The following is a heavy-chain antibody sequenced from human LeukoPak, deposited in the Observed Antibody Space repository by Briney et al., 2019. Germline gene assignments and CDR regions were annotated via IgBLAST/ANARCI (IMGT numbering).Heavy chain of an antibody. CDR1: GGTFSSYA. J-gene: IGHJ6*03. Sequence: SVKVSCKASGGTFSSYAISWVRQAPGQGLEWMGGIIPILGTANYAQKFQGRVTITAGESTSTAYMDLSSLRSEDTAVYYCASTGGYCSSTSCYDGGDYYYYYMDVWGKGTTVTVSS. CDR3: ASTGGYCSSTSCYDGGDYYYYYMDV. D-gene: IGHD2-2*01. V-gene: IGHV1-69*13. CDR2: IIPILGTA.